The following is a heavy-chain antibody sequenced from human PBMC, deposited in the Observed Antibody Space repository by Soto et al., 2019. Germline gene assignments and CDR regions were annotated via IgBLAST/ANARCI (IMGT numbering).Heavy chain of an antibody. CDR1: GFTFSSFG. J-gene: IGHJ4*02. V-gene: IGHV3-48*02. CDR3: ARDRGYSGYNSFDY. CDR2: ISSSSSTI. Sequence: EVQLVESGGGLVQPGGSLRLSCTASGFTFSSFGMNWVRQAPGKGLEWISYISSSSSTIYHADSVKGRFTISRDNAKKSLYLQMNSLRDEDTAVYYCARDRGYSGYNSFDYGGQGTLVTVSS. D-gene: IGHD5-12*01.